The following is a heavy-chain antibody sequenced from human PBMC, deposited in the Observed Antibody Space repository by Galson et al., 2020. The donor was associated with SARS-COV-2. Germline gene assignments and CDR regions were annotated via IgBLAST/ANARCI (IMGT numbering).Heavy chain of an antibody. CDR3: AGGLRYPADAFYDI. D-gene: IGHD3-9*01. CDR1: GFTFSSYG. CDR2: ISYDGSNK. J-gene: IGHJ3*02. Sequence: GGSLRLSCAASGFTFSSYGMHWVRQAPGKGLEWVAVISYDGSNKYYADSVKGRFTISRDNSKNTLYLQMNSLRAEDTAVYYCAGGLRYPADAFYDIWGQGTMVTVSS. V-gene: IGHV3-30*03.